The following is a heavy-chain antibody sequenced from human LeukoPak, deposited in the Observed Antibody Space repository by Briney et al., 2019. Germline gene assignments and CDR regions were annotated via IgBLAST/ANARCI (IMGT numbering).Heavy chain of an antibody. CDR2: INPNSGGT. D-gene: IGHD3-22*01. CDR1: GYTFTGYY. Sequence: ASVKVSCKASGYTFTGYYMHWVRQAPGQGLEWMGWINPNSGGTNYAQKFQGRVTMTRDTSISTAYMELSRLRSDDTAVYYCATTTHHYYDSRDYDAFDIWGQGTMVTVSS. CDR3: ATTTHHYYDSRDYDAFDI. V-gene: IGHV1-2*02. J-gene: IGHJ3*02.